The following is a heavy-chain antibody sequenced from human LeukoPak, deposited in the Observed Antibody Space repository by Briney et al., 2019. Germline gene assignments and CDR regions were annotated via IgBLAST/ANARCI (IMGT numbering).Heavy chain of an antibody. CDR2: ISSSSYI. D-gene: IGHD3-3*01. J-gene: IGHJ4*02. V-gene: IGHV3-21*01. CDR1: GFTFSSYS. Sequence: GGSLRLSCAPSGFTFSSYSMNWVRQAPGRGRGWVSSISSSSYIYYADSVKGRFTISRDNAKNSLYLQMNSLRAEDTAVYYCAREGPPLEWFHDNFDYWGQGTLVTVSS. CDR3: AREGPPLEWFHDNFDY.